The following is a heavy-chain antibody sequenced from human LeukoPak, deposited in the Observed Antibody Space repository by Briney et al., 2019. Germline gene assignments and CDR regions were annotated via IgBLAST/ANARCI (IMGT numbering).Heavy chain of an antibody. V-gene: IGHV3-23*01. D-gene: IGHD3-9*01. CDR1: GFTFSSYA. J-gene: IGHJ4*02. CDR3: AKELYFDWLSTIFYFDY. CDR2: ISGSGGST. Sequence: GGSLRLSCAASGFTFSSYAMSWVRQAHGKGLGWVSAISGSGGSTYYADSVKGRFTISRDNSKNTLYLPITTLRAEDTAVYYCAKELYFDWLSTIFYFDYWGQGTLVTVSS.